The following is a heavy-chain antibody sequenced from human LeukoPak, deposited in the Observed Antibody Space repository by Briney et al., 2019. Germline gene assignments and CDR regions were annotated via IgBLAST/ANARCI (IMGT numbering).Heavy chain of an antibody. CDR2: IYPGDSDT. CDR1: GYSFTSYW. J-gene: IGHJ3*02. D-gene: IGHD2-15*01. Sequence: TSGESLKISCKGSGYSFTSYWIGWVRQMPGKGLEWMGIIYPGDSDTRYSPSFQGQVTISADKSISTAYLQWSSLKASDTAMYYCARLRSPYCSGGSCYPDDAFDIWGQGTMVTVSS. CDR3: ARLRSPYCSGGSCYPDDAFDI. V-gene: IGHV5-51*01.